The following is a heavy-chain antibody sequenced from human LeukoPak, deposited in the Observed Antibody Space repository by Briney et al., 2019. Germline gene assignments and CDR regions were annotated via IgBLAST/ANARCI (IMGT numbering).Heavy chain of an antibody. CDR3: ARGPTTVTRAFDY. CDR2: IYDSENT. CDR1: GGYISSSSYY. J-gene: IGHJ4*02. Sequence: SETLSLTCTVSGGYISSSSYYWGWIRQPPGKGLEWIGSIYDSENTYYNPSLKSRVTISVDTSKNQFSLKLSSVTAADTAVYYCARGPTTVTRAFDYWGQGILVTVSS. V-gene: IGHV4-39*07. D-gene: IGHD4-17*01.